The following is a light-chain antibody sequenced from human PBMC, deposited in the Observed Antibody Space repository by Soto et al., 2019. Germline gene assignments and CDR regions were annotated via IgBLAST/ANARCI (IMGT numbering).Light chain of an antibody. CDR2: EVS. Sequence: QAASVSGSPGQSITISCTGTSSDVGGYNYVSWYQQHPGKAPKLMIYEVSNRPSAVSNRFSGSKSGNTASLTISGLQAEDEADYYCSSYTTSSTLLFVFGTGTKLTVL. CDR3: SSYTTSSTLLFV. V-gene: IGLV2-14*01. CDR1: SSDVGGYNY. J-gene: IGLJ1*01.